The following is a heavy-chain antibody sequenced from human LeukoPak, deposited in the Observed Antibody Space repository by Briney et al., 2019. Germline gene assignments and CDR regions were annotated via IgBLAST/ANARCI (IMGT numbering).Heavy chain of an antibody. D-gene: IGHD3-22*01. V-gene: IGHV1-46*01. Sequence: GASVKVSCKASGYTFTSYYMHWVRQAPGQGLEWMAIINTSGGSTSYAQKFQGRVTMTRDTSTSTVYMELSSLRSEDTAVYYCARTTYYYDSSGYDYYFDYWGQGTLVTVSS. CDR3: ARTTYYYDSSGYDYYFDY. J-gene: IGHJ4*02. CDR2: INTSGGST. CDR1: GYTFTSYY.